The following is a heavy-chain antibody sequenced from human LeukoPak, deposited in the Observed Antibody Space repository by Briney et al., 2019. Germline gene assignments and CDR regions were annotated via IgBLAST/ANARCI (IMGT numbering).Heavy chain of an antibody. D-gene: IGHD3-9*01. CDR2: INYSGTT. CDR1: GASISSSSYY. Sequence: PSETLSLTCSVSGASISSSSYYWGWIRQPPGKGLEWIATINYSGTTHYNPSLKSRVTISADTSNNHLSLKLNSVTAADTAVYYYARGAILTGTSLWGKGTTVTISS. CDR3: ARGAILTGTSL. J-gene: IGHJ6*03. V-gene: IGHV4-39*07.